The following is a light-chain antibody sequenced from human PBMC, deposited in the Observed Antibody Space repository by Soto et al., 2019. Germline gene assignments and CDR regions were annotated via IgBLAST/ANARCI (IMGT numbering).Light chain of an antibody. CDR2: WAS. V-gene: IGKV4-1*01. Sequence: DIVMTQSPDSLAVSLGERATINCKSSQSVLNRSNNKNYLAWYQQRPGQPPKLLIYWASTRDSDVPDRFSGSGSGTDFALTISSLQAEDVAVYYCQQYFRTPPSFTFGPGTKVDIK. CDR3: QQYFRTPPSFT. CDR1: QSVLNRSNNKNY. J-gene: IGKJ3*01.